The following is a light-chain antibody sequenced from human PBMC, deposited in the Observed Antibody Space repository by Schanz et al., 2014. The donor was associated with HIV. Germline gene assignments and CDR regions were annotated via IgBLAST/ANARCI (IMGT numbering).Light chain of an antibody. V-gene: IGKV3-15*01. J-gene: IGKJ1*01. CDR3: QQYDRSSWT. CDR2: GAS. Sequence: EIVMTQSPATLSVSPGERATLSCRASQSVSSNLAWYQQKPGQAPRLLIYGASTRATGIPARFSGSGSGTEFTLTISSLQSEDFATYYCQQYDRSSWTFGLGTKVETK. CDR1: QSVSSN.